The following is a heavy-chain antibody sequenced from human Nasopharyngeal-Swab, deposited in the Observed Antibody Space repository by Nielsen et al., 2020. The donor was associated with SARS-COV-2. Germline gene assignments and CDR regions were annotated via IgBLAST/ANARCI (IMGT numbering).Heavy chain of an antibody. D-gene: IGHD3-9*01. V-gene: IGHV3-21*01. J-gene: IGHJ4*02. CDR1: GFTFTDYV. Sequence: GESLKISCAASGFTFTDYVMNWVRQAPGKGLEWVSSISTTSDYIYYADSVKGRFTISRDNVRNSLHLQMHSLRAEDTAVYYCVRDGYFDWSFGYWGQGTLVTVSS. CDR3: VRDGYFDWSFGY. CDR2: ISTTSDYI.